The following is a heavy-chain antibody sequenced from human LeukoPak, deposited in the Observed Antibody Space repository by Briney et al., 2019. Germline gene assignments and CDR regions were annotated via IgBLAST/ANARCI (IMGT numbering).Heavy chain of an antibody. D-gene: IGHD4-17*01. V-gene: IGHV1-2*02. CDR2: INPNSGGT. CDR1: GYTFTGYY. Sequence: ASVTVSCKASGYTFTGYYMHWVRQAPGQGLEWMGWINPNSGGTNYAQKFQGRVTMTRDTSISTAYMELSRLRSDDTAVYYCARKAGPTVTSDTKLDPWGQGTLVTVSS. CDR3: ARKAGPTVTSDTKLDP. J-gene: IGHJ5*02.